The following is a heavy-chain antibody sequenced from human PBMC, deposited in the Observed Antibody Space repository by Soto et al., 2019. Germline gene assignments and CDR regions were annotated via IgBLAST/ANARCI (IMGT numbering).Heavy chain of an antibody. CDR1: GGSFSGYY. D-gene: IGHD3-3*02. J-gene: IGHJ5*02. CDR3: ASPKIAFYNWFDP. V-gene: IGHV4-34*01. CDR2: IYYSGST. Sequence: PSETLSLTCAVYGGSFSGYYWSWIRQPPGKGLEWIGSIYYSGSTYYNPSLKSRVTISVDTSKNHFSLKLSSFTAADTAVYYCASPKIAFYNWFDPWGQGTLVT.